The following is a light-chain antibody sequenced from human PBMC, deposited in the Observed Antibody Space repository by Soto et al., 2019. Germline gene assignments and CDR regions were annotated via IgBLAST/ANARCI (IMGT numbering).Light chain of an antibody. V-gene: IGKV3-15*01. CDR3: QQYNNWPQT. Sequence: IVMTQSPATVSVSPGDTATLSCRASQSFGTNLAWYQQTLGQAPRLLIYGASIRATGVPDRFSGSGSGSEFTLTISSLRSVDFAVYYCQQYNNWPQTFGQGTKVEVK. CDR2: GAS. CDR1: QSFGTN. J-gene: IGKJ1*01.